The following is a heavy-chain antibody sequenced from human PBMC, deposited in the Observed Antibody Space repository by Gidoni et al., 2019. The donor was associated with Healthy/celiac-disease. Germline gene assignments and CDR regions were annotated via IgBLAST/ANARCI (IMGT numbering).Heavy chain of an antibody. J-gene: IGHJ3*02. CDR3: ARDLRSYDAFDI. CDR2: NSSSGSTI. Sequence: QVQLVESGGGLVTPGGSLRLSCAASGFTCSDYYMRWIRQAPGKGLEWVSYNSSSGSTIYYADSGKGRFTISRDNAKNSLYLQMNSLRAEDTAVYYCARDLRSYDAFDIWGQGTMVTVSS. V-gene: IGHV3-11*01. D-gene: IGHD1-26*01. CDR1: GFTCSDYY.